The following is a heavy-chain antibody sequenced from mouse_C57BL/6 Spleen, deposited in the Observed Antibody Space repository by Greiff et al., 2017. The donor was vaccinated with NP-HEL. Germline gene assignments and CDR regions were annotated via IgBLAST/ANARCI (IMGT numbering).Heavy chain of an antibody. D-gene: IGHD1-1*01. CDR2: ISDGGSYT. V-gene: IGHV5-4*01. CDR1: GFTFSSYA. Sequence: EVKVVESGGGLVKPGGSLKLSCAASGFTFSSYAMSWVRQTPEKRLEWVATISDGGSYTYYPDNVKGRFTISRDNAKNNLYLQMSHLKSEDTAMYYCAREHYGSSFGYFDYWGQGTTLTVSS. CDR3: AREHYGSSFGYFDY. J-gene: IGHJ2*01.